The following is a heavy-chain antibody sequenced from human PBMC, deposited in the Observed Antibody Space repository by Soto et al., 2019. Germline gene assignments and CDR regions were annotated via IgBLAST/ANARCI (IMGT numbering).Heavy chain of an antibody. V-gene: IGHV3-48*02. D-gene: IGHD2-21*02. Sequence: PGGSLRLSCAASGFTFSSYSMNWVRQAPGKGLEWVSYISSSSSTIYYADSVKGRFTISRDNAKNSLYLQMNSLRDEDTAVYYCARDSPSFIVVVTDNQFDYWGQGTLVTVSS. J-gene: IGHJ4*02. CDR3: ARDSPSFIVVVTDNQFDY. CDR2: ISSSSSTI. CDR1: GFTFSSYS.